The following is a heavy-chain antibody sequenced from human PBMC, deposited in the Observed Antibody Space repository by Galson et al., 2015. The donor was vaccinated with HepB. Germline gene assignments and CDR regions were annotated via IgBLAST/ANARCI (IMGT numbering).Heavy chain of an antibody. CDR1: GFTFSNAW. Sequence: SLRLSCAASGFTFSNAWMSWVRQAPGKGLEWVGRIKSKTDGGTTDYAAPVKGRFTISRDDSKNTLYLQMNSLKTEDTAVYYCTTTPRLYCSSTSCSWPAYWGQGTLVTVSS. CDR2: IKSKTDGGTT. CDR3: TTTPRLYCSSTSCSWPAY. V-gene: IGHV3-15*01. D-gene: IGHD2-2*01. J-gene: IGHJ4*02.